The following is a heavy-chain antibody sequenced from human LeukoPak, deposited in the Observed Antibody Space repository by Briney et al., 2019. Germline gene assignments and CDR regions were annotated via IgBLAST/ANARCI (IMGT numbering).Heavy chain of an antibody. J-gene: IGHJ4*02. CDR2: INHSGST. V-gene: IGHV4-34*01. CDR1: GGSFSGYY. D-gene: IGHD1-26*01. Sequence: PSETLSLTCAVYGGSFSGYYWSWIRQPPGKGLEWIGEINHSGSTNYNPSLKSRVTISVDTSKNQFSLKLSSVTAADTAVYYCASDNSGSYDPHPLVDWGQGTLVTVSS. CDR3: ASDNSGSYDPHPLVD.